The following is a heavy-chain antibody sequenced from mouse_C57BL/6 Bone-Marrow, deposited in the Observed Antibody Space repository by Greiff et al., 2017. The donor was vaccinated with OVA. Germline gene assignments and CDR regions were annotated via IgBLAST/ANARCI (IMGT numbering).Heavy chain of an antibody. CDR2: ISYDGSN. V-gene: IGHV3-6*01. CDR3: AREGDYSNYAWFAY. D-gene: IGHD2-5*01. CDR1: GYSITSGYY. Sequence: DVKLVESGPGLVKPSQSLSLTCSVTGYSITSGYYWNWIRQFPGNKLEWMGYISYDGSNNYNPSLKNRISITRDTSKNQFFLKLNSVTTEDTATYYCAREGDYSNYAWFAYWGQGTLVTVSA. J-gene: IGHJ3*01.